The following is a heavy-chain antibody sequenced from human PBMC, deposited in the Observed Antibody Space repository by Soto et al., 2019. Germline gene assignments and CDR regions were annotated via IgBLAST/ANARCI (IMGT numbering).Heavy chain of an antibody. CDR2: INHSGST. V-gene: IGHV4-34*01. Sequence: SETVSLTCAVYGGSFSGYYWSWIRQRPGKGLEWIGEINHSGSTNYNPSLKSRVTISVDTSKNQFSLKLSSVTAADTAVYYFACGRRAVTNSPFDYWAQRTLVPVSS. J-gene: IGHJ4*02. CDR1: GGSFSGYY. D-gene: IGHD2-8*01. CDR3: ACGRRAVTNSPFDY.